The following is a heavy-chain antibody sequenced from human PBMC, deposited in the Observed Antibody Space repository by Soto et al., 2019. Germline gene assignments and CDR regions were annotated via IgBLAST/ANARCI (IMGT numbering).Heavy chain of an antibody. CDR3: AKDMGAYCSSTSCYLFDY. CDR1: GFIFDDYA. J-gene: IGHJ4*02. V-gene: IGHV3-9*01. Sequence: PGGSLRLSCAASGFIFDDYAMHWVRQAPGKGLEWVSGISWNSGSVGYADSVKGRFTISRDNAKNSLYLQMNSLRAEDTALYYCAKDMGAYCSSTSCYLFDYCGQGTLVTVSS. D-gene: IGHD2-2*01. CDR2: ISWNSGSV.